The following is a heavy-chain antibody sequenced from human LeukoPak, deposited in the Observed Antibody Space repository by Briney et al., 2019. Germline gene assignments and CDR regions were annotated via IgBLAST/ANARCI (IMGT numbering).Heavy chain of an antibody. CDR3: ARDGVTIFGVVNY. Sequence: GGSLRLSCAASGFTFSSYSMNWVRQAPGKGLEWVSYISSTSSTIYYADSVKGRFTISRDNAKNSLYLQMNSLRAEDTAVYYCARDGVTIFGVVNYWGQGTLVTVSS. J-gene: IGHJ4*02. CDR2: ISSTSSTI. V-gene: IGHV3-48*01. D-gene: IGHD3-3*01. CDR1: GFTFSSYS.